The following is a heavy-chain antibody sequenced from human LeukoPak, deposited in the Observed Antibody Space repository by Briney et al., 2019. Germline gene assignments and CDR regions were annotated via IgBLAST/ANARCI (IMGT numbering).Heavy chain of an antibody. CDR2: ISGSGGST. V-gene: IGHV3-23*01. D-gene: IGHD6-19*01. J-gene: IGHJ4*02. CDR3: AKKRVAVAGTHYFDY. Sequence: GGSLRLSCAASGFTFSSYAMSWVRQAPGKGLEWVSGISGSGGSTYYAHSVKGRFTISRDNSKNTLYLQMNSLRAEDTAVYYCAKKRVAVAGTHYFDYWGQGTLVTVSS. CDR1: GFTFSSYA.